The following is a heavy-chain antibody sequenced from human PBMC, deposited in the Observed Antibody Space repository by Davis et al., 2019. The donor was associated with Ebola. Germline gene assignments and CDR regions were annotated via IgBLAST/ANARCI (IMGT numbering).Heavy chain of an antibody. CDR3: ARDRGDYGDYEDY. V-gene: IGHV3-33*01. D-gene: IGHD4-17*01. CDR1: GFTFSSYS. CDR2: IWYDGSNK. J-gene: IGHJ4*02. Sequence: GESLKISCAASGFTFSSYSMHWVRQAPGKGLEWVAVIWYDGSNKYYADSVKGRFTISRDNSKNTLYLQMNSLRAEDTAVYYCARDRGDYGDYEDYWGQGTLVTVSS.